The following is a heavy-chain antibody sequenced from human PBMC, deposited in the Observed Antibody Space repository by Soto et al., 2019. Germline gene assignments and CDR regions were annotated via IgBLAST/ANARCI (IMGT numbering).Heavy chain of an antibody. CDR1: GGSISSSNW. CDR3: AKPKFRGVVVNV. J-gene: IGHJ6*02. D-gene: IGHD3-10*01. V-gene: IGHV4-4*02. Sequence: ASETLSLTCAVSGGSISSSNWWSWVRQPPGKGLEWIGKIYHSGSTNYNPSLKSRVTISVDKSKNQFSLKLSSVTAADTAVYYCAKPKFRGVVVNVWGPGTTVTVSS. CDR2: IYHSGST.